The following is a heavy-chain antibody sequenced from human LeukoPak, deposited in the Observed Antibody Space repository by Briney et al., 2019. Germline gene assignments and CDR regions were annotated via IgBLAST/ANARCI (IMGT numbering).Heavy chain of an antibody. V-gene: IGHV3-23*01. CDR2: ISGSGDIT. J-gene: IGHJ4*02. CDR3: AKVSRFAAVPAAMLDY. Sequence: PGGSLRLSCAASGFTFRSYAMSWVRQAPGKGLEWVSAISGSGDITYYADSVKGRFTMSRDNFKNTLYLQMNSLRAEDTAVYYCAKVSRFAAVPAAMLDYWGQGIQVTVSS. D-gene: IGHD2-2*01. CDR1: GFTFRSYA.